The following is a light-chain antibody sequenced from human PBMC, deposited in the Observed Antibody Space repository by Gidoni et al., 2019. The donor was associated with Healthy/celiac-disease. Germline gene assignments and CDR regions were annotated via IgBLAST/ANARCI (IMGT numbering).Light chain of an antibody. CDR1: QSVSSN. V-gene: IGKV3-15*01. Sequence: EIVMTQSPATLSVSPGERATLSCRAGQSVSSNLPWYQQKPAQAPRLLIYGASTSATGIPARCSGSGSGTKFTLIISSLQSEDVAVSYCRQYNNWTPFTFGGGTKVEIK. J-gene: IGKJ4*01. CDR3: RQYNNWTPFT. CDR2: GAS.